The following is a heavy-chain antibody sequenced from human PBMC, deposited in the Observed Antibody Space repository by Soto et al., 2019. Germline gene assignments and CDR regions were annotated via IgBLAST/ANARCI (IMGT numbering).Heavy chain of an antibody. CDR1: GFTFRGYY. V-gene: IGHV3-11*01. D-gene: IGHD3-3*01. Sequence: QVQLVESGGGLVKPGGALRLSCEASGFTFRGYYMTWIRQAPGKGLEWISYFSSSGDTIRYAGSVEGRLPVSRDDAKKTLYLQMTSLRAEDTAVYYCATGRGGRSEDWGQGTLVTVSS. CDR2: FSSSGDTI. CDR3: ATGRGGRSED. J-gene: IGHJ4*02.